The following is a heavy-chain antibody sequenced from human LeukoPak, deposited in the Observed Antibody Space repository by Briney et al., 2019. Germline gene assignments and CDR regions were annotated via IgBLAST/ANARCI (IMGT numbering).Heavy chain of an antibody. D-gene: IGHD3-16*01. J-gene: IGHJ6*02. CDR3: ARDGGLRGSYYYYGMDV. V-gene: IGHV1-2*02. CDR2: INPNSGGT. Sequence: ASVKVSCKASGYTFTGYYMHWVRQAPGQGLEWMGWINPNSGGTNYAQKFQGRVTMTRDTSISTAYMELSRLRSDDTAVYYCARDGGLRGSYYYYGMDVWGQGTTVSVFS. CDR1: GYTFTGYY.